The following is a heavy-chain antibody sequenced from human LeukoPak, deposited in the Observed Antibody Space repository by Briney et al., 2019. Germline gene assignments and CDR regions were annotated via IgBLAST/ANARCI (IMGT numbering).Heavy chain of an antibody. V-gene: IGHV3-23*01. CDR1: GFTFSSYA. CDR2: ISGSGGST. CDR3: AKNLQITGVTIFGVVSSDYYGMDV. J-gene: IGHJ6*02. Sequence: GGSLRLSCAASGFTFSSYAMSWVRQAPGKGLEWVSAISGSGGSTYYADSVKGRFTISRDNSKNTLYLQMNSLRAEDTAVYYCAKNLQITGVTIFGVVSSDYYGMDVWGQGTTVTVSS. D-gene: IGHD3-3*01.